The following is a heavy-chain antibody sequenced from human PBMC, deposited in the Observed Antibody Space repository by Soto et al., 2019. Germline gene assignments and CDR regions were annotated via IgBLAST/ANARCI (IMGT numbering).Heavy chain of an antibody. CDR3: AKDPSVVVPAAIGGPYADDAFDI. Sequence: GGSLRLSCAASGFTFSSYAMSWVRQAPGKGLEWVSAISGSGGSTYYADSVKGRFTISRDNSKQTLYLQMNSLRAEDTAVYYCAKDPSVVVPAAIGGPYADDAFDIWGQGTMVTVSS. J-gene: IGHJ3*02. D-gene: IGHD2-2*02. CDR2: ISGSGGST. CDR1: GFTFSSYA. V-gene: IGHV3-23*01.